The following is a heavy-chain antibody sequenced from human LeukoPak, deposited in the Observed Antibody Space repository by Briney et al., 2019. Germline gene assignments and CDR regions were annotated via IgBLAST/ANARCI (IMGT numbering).Heavy chain of an antibody. J-gene: IGHJ4*02. D-gene: IGHD3-22*01. CDR3: AKDYYDSSGYHGSAGYFDY. CDR2: IWYDGSNE. CDR1: GFSINSYG. Sequence: GGSLRLSCTASGFSINSYGMHWVRQAPGKGMEWEAVIWYDGSNENYADSVKGRFTISRDNSKNTLYLQMNSLRAEDTAVYYCAKDYYDSSGYHGSAGYFDYWGQGALVTVSS. V-gene: IGHV3-33*06.